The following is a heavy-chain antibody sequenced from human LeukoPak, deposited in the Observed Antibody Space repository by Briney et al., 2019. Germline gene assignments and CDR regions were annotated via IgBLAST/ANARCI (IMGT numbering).Heavy chain of an antibody. Sequence: SQTLSLTCTVSGGSISSGSYYWSWIRQPAGKGLEWIGRIYTSGSTNYNPSLKSRVTISVDTSKNQFSLKLSSVTAADTAVYYCARGRIAAQDVWGKGTTVTVSS. CDR2: IYTSGST. CDR1: GGSISSGSYY. V-gene: IGHV4-61*02. J-gene: IGHJ6*04. D-gene: IGHD6-6*01. CDR3: ARGRIAAQDV.